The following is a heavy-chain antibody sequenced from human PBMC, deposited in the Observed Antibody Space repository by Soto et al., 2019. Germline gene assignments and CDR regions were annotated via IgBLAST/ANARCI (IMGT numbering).Heavy chain of an antibody. V-gene: IGHV1-69*12. D-gene: IGHD2-8*02. J-gene: IGHJ6*02. CDR1: GGTFSSYA. CDR3: ARDLTRGPPLNYYGMDV. CDR2: IIPIFGTA. Sequence: QVQLVQSGAEVKKPGSSVKVSCKASGGTFSSYAISWVRQAPGQGLEWMGGIIPIFGTANYAQKFQGRVTITADESTSTAYMELSSLRSEDTAVYYCARDLTRGPPLNYYGMDVWGQGTTVTVSS.